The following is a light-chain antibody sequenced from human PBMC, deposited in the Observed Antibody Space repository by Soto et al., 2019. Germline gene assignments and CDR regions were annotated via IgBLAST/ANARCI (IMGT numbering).Light chain of an antibody. V-gene: IGKV3-20*01. J-gene: IGKJ2*01. CDR1: QSVSSNY. CDR2: GAS. CDR3: QQYLISPMYT. Sequence: EIVLTQSPGTLSLSPGERATLSCRASQSVSSNYLTWYQQKPGQAPRLLIYGASSRATGIPARFSGSGYGTDFPLNISRLEPDDFAVYYCQQYLISPMYTFRQGTKLEIK.